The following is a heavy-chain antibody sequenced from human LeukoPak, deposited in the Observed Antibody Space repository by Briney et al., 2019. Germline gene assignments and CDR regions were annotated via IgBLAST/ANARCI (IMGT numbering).Heavy chain of an antibody. V-gene: IGHV3-23*01. CDR1: GFTFSSTS. J-gene: IGHJ4*02. D-gene: IGHD3-22*01. Sequence: GGSLRLSCAASGFTFSSTSMSWVRQAPGKGLEWVAVTVGGGDGTYYADSVKGRFTISRDNSNNTLYLQMNSLRDEDTAVYYCARVGGGYDSSGYYSFDYWGQGTLVTVSS. CDR2: TVGGGDGT. CDR3: ARVGGGYDSSGYYSFDY.